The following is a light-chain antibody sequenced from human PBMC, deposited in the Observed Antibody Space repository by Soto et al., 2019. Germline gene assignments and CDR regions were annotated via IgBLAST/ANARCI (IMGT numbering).Light chain of an antibody. CDR1: QSVTTN. V-gene: IGKV3-15*01. Sequence: EIVMTQSPATVSVSPGGIATLSFSATQSVTTNLAWYQQKPGQAPRLLIYGASTRATDIPARFSGSGSGTEFTLTISRLEPEDFAVYYCQQCGSSGWTFGQGTKVDIK. J-gene: IGKJ1*01. CDR2: GAS. CDR3: QQCGSSGWT.